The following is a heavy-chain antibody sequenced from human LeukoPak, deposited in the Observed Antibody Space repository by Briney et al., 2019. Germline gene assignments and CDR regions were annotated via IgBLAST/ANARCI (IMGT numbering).Heavy chain of an antibody. CDR3: AKAVVAATDNWFDP. Sequence: GASVKVSCKASGGTFSSCAISWVRQAPGQGLEWMGRIIPILGIANYAQKFQGRVTITADKSTSTAYMELSSLRSEDTAVYYCAKAVVAATDNWFDPWGQGTLVTVSS. D-gene: IGHD2-15*01. CDR2: IIPILGIA. V-gene: IGHV1-69*04. J-gene: IGHJ5*02. CDR1: GGTFSSCA.